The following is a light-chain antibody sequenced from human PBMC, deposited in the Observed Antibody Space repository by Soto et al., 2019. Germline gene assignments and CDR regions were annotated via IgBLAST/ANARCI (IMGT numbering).Light chain of an antibody. V-gene: IGKV3-15*01. CDR3: QQYDTWPSIN. Sequence: SVSPGEIATMCCRASESVSRDLACYQQKLGRATXLLIYGAYIRATGLPDRFSGSGSGTEFTLTITSLQSEDFADYYWQQYDTWPSINFGQGTDWRL. CDR2: GAY. J-gene: IGKJ5*01. CDR1: ESVSRD.